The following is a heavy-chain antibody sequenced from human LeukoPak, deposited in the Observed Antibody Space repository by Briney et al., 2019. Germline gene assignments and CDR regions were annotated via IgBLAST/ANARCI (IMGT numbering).Heavy chain of an antibody. J-gene: IGHJ4*02. Sequence: SETLSLTCTVSGGSISSGGYYWSWIRQPPGKGLEWIGYIYHSGSTYYNPSLKSRVTISVDTSKNQFSLKLSSVTAADTAVYYCARVLGWLYPAFDYWGQGTLVTVSS. CDR3: ARVLGWLYPAFDY. V-gene: IGHV4-30-2*01. CDR1: GGSISSGGYY. D-gene: IGHD3-16*02. CDR2: IYHSGST.